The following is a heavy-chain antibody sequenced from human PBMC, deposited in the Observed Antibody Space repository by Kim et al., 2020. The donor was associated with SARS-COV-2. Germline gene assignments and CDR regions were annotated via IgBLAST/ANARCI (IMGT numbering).Heavy chain of an antibody. V-gene: IGHV4-59*01. D-gene: IGHD3-16*01. CDR3: ARGDGVDGHFDY. J-gene: IGHJ4*02. CDR2: IYYSGST. CDR1: GGSISSYY. Sequence: SETLSLTCTVSGGSISSYYWSWIRQPPGKGLEWIGYIYYSGSTNYNPSLKSRVTISVDTSKNQFSLKLSSVTAADTAVYYCARGDGVDGHFDYWGQGTLVTVSS.